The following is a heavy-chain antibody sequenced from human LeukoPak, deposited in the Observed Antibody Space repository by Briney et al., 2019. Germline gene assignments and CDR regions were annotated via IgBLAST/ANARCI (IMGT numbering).Heavy chain of an antibody. J-gene: IGHJ4*02. D-gene: IGHD3-16*02. CDR2: VYYSGIS. CDR3: ARGSKMVTFGGVIANLDY. CDR1: GGSISSYY. V-gene: IGHV4-59*01. Sequence: KASETLSLTCTVSGGSISSYYWNWIRQPPGKGLEWIGYVYYSGISNYNPSLKSRVTISVDTSKNQFSLKLNSVTAADTAVYYCARGSKMVTFGGVIANLDYWGQGTLVTVSS.